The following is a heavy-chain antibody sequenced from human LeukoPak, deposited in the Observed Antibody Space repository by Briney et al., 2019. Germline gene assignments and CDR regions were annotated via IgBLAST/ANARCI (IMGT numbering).Heavy chain of an antibody. D-gene: IGHD3-9*01. V-gene: IGHV3-66*01. J-gene: IGHJ4*02. CDR1: GFTVSSNY. Sequence: GGSLRLSCAASGFTVSSNYMSWVRQAPGKGLEWVSVIYSGGSTYYADSVKGRFTISRDNSKNTLYLHMNSLRAEDTAVYYCARPDILTGYYTLDYWGQGTLVTVSS. CDR3: ARPDILTGYYTLDY. CDR2: IYSGGST.